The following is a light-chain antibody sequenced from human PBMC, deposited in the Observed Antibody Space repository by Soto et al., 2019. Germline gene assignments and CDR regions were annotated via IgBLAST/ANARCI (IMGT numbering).Light chain of an antibody. CDR2: GAS. CDR1: KSVSSSY. Sequence: EIVLTQSPRTLSLSPGERATLSCRASKSVSSSYLAWYQQKPGQAPRLLIYGASSRATGIPDRFSGSGSGTDFTLTISRLEPEDFAVYYCQQYGSSPWTFGQGTKVEIK. V-gene: IGKV3-20*01. CDR3: QQYGSSPWT. J-gene: IGKJ1*01.